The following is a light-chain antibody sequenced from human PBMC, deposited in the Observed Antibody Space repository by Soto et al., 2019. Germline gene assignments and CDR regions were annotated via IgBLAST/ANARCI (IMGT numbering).Light chain of an antibody. V-gene: IGKV1-5*03. CDR1: QSISSW. CDR3: QQYNSYPWT. CDR2: KAS. J-gene: IGKJ1*01. Sequence: DIQMTQSPSTLSASVGDRVTITCRASQSISSWLAWYQQKPGKAPKLLIYKASSLESGVPSRFSGSGSGTEFTLTISSLQTDDFATYYCQQYNSYPWTFGQKTKVEIK.